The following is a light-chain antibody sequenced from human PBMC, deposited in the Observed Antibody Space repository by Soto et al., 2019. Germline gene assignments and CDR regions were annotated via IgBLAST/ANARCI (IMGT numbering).Light chain of an antibody. CDR1: RCDVGSYNL. CDR2: EGS. J-gene: IGLJ1*01. CDR3: CSYAGSSTFV. Sequence: QSVLAQPASVSGSPGQSITISCTGTRCDVGSYNLVSWYQQHPGKAPKLMIYEGSKRPSGVSNRFSGSKSGNTASLTISGLQAEDEADYYCCSYAGSSTFVFGTGTKVTVL. V-gene: IGLV2-23*03.